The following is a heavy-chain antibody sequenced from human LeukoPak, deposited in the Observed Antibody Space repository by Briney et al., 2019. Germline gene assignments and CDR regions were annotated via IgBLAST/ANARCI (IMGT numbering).Heavy chain of an antibody. CDR3: ARVSLRPRGYSGYGVDY. CDR1: GGSFSGYY. J-gene: IGHJ4*02. CDR2: INHSGST. V-gene: IGHV4-34*01. D-gene: IGHD5-12*01. Sequence: SETLSLTCAVYGGSFSGYYWSWIRQPPGKGLEWIGEINHSGSTNYNPSLKSRVTISVDPSKNQFSLKLSSVTAADTAVYYCARVSLRPRGYSGYGVDYWGQGTLVTVSS.